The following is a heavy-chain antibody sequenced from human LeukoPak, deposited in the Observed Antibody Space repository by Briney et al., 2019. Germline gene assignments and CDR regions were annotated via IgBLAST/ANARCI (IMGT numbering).Heavy chain of an antibody. CDR3: ARDYYDSSGYYRRELAFDI. Sequence: GGSLRLSCAASGFTFSSYWMHWVRQAPGKGLVWVSRINSDGSSTSYADSVKGRFTISRDNAKNTMYLQMNSLRAQDTAVYYCARDYYDSSGYYRRELAFDITGQGTTVTVSS. CDR1: GFTFSSYW. CDR2: INSDGSST. V-gene: IGHV3-74*01. J-gene: IGHJ3*02. D-gene: IGHD3-22*01.